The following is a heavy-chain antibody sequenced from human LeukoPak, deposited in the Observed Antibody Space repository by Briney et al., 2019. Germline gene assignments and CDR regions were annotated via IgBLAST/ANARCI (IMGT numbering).Heavy chain of an antibody. V-gene: IGHV1-2*02. D-gene: IGHD6-19*01. CDR2: INPNSGGT. J-gene: IGHJ4*02. CDR1: GYTFTDYY. CDR3: ARHRSSGRDFDY. Sequence: GASVKVSCKASGYTFTDYYIHWVRQAPGQGLEWMGWINPNSGGTNYAQKFQGRATMTRDTSISAAYMDLSSLRSDDTAVYYCARHRSSGRDFDYWGQGTLVTVSS.